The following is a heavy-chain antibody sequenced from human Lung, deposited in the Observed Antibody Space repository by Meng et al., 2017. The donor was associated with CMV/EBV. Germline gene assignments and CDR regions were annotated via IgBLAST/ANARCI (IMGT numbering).Heavy chain of an antibody. CDR2: INPSGGST. V-gene: IGHV1-46*01. CDR3: ASPGDYRLRGFRY. D-gene: IGHD4-17*01. CDR1: AYTLTTYF. J-gene: IGHJ4*02. Sequence: QVQLVQSGAEVKEPGASGKVSCKTSAYTLTTYFMHWVRQAPGQGLEWMGLINPSGGSTSYAQRFQGRVTMTRETPTSTVYMELNNLKSEDTAVYYCASPGDYRLRGFRYWGQGTLVTVSS.